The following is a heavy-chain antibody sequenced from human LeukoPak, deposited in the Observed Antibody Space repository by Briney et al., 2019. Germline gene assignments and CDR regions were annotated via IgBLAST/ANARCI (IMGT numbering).Heavy chain of an antibody. CDR1: GYSFDTYG. CDR3: ARDPRKTMRVLVINAFDI. Sequence: ASVKVSCKASGYSFDTYGVSWVRQAPGQGLEWMGWISAYNGHTNSAQKFQGRVTMTTDASTSTAYIEVRSLRSDDTAIYYCARDPRKTMRVLVINAFDIWGQGTMVTVSS. CDR2: ISAYNGHT. J-gene: IGHJ3*02. V-gene: IGHV1-18*01. D-gene: IGHD3-22*01.